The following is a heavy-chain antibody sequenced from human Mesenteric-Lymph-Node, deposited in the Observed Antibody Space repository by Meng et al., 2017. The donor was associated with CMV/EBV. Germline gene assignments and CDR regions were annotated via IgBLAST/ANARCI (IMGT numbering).Heavy chain of an antibody. Sequence: GESLKISCATSGFTFSSYYMNWVRQAPGKGLEWVSSISSSSSHIYYADSVKGRFTISRVNAKNSLYLQMSSLRAEDTAVYYCRRGHWDPVWGRGALVTVSS. CDR3: RRGHWDPV. CDR2: ISSSSSHI. CDR1: GFTFSSYY. V-gene: IGHV3-21*01. D-gene: IGHD1-26*01. J-gene: IGHJ4*01.